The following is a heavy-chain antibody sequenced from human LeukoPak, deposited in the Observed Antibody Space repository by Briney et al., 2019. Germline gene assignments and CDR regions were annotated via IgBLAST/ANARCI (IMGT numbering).Heavy chain of an antibody. Sequence: ASVKVSCKASGYTFTSYYMHWMRQAPGQGLEWMGIINPSGGSTSYAQKFQGRVTMARDTSTSTVYMELSSLRSEDTAVYYCAREPYDSSGYSALFDYWGQGTLVTVSS. CDR1: GYTFTSYY. CDR3: AREPYDSSGYSALFDY. V-gene: IGHV1-46*01. CDR2: INPSGGST. D-gene: IGHD3-22*01. J-gene: IGHJ4*02.